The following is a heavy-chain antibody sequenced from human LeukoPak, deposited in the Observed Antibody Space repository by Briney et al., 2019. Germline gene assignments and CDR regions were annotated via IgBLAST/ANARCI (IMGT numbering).Heavy chain of an antibody. J-gene: IGHJ4*02. CDR2: IYYSGST. V-gene: IGHV4-59*01. CDR1: GGSISSYY. Sequence: SETLSLTCTVSGGSISSYYWSWIRQPPGKGLEWIGYIYYSGSTNYNPFLKSRVTISVDTSKNQFSLKLSSVTAADTAVYYCASSGIAVAALDYWGQGTLVTVSS. CDR3: ASSGIAVAALDY. D-gene: IGHD6-19*01.